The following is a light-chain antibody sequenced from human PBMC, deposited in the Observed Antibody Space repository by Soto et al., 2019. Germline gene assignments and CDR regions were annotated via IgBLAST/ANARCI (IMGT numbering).Light chain of an antibody. CDR1: QGIGNA. Sequence: AIQMTQSPSSLSESVGDRVTLACRASQGIGNALGWYQQEPGKPPKVLIYGASNLQSGVPPRFSGSGSGTDFTLAISSLQPEDSATYYCLQDINYPWTFGQGTKVDIK. J-gene: IGKJ1*01. CDR2: GAS. CDR3: LQDINYPWT. V-gene: IGKV1-6*01.